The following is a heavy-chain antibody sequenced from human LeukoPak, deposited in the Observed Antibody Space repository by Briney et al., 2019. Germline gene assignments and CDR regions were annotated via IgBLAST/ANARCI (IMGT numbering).Heavy chain of an antibody. Sequence: GGSLRLSCAASGFTFPTYAMIWVRQAPGKGLDWVSAIDNSGLNTFYTDSVKGRFTISRDNSKNTLYLRMNSLRVEDTAAYYCARLGSSSSSDCWGQGTLVTVSS. J-gene: IGHJ4*02. CDR1: GFTFPTYA. CDR2: IDNSGLNT. CDR3: ARLGSSSSSDC. D-gene: IGHD6-6*01. V-gene: IGHV3-23*01.